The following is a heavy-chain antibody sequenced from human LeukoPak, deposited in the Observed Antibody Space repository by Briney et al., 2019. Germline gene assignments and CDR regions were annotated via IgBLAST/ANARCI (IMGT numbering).Heavy chain of an antibody. J-gene: IGHJ4*02. Sequence: PGGSLRLSCAASGFTFSSYTMNWVRQAPGKGLEWVSSISSSTSYIYYADSVKGRFTISRDNAKNSLYLQMNSLRAEDTAVYYCARDPVVSSSSPNYFDYWGQGTLVTVSS. CDR2: ISSSTSYI. CDR3: ARDPVVSSSSPNYFDY. V-gene: IGHV3-21*01. CDR1: GFTFSSYT. D-gene: IGHD6-6*01.